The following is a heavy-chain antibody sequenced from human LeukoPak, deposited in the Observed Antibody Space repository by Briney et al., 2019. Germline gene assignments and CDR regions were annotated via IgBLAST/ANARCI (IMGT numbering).Heavy chain of an antibody. CDR3: ARVPRRYYYDSSGYYYLPFDY. J-gene: IGHJ4*02. V-gene: IGHV4-61*02. Sequence: SQTLSLTSTDSRGSISSGSYYSSCIRQPAGKWLEWIGRVDTSGSTNYNPSLKSRVTITVDTSKKQFSLKLSSVTAADTAVYYCARVPRRYYYDSSGYYYLPFDYWGQGTPVTVSS. D-gene: IGHD3-22*01. CDR1: RGSISSGSYY. CDR2: VDTSGST.